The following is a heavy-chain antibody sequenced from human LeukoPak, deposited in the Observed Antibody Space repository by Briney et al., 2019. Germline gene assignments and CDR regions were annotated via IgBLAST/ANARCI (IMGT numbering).Heavy chain of an antibody. CDR2: ISGSGGST. CDR3: AKDPYYDSSGSFDY. V-gene: IGHV3-23*01. J-gene: IGHJ4*02. Sequence: AGGSLRLSCAASGFTFSSYAMSWVRQAPGKGLEWVSAISGSGGSTYYADSVKGRFTISRDNSKNTLYLQMNSLRAEDTAVYYCAKDPYYDSSGSFDYWGQGTLVTVSS. CDR1: GFTFSSYA. D-gene: IGHD3-22*01.